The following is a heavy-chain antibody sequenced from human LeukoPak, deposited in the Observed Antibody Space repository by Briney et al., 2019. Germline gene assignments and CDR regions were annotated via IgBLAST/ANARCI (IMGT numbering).Heavy chain of an antibody. CDR2: ISWDGGST. CDR1: GFTFDDYT. CDR3: AKGPTVTTSWYYYMDV. Sequence: PGGSLRLSCAASGFTFDDYTMHWVRQAPGKGLERVSLISWDGGSTYYADSVKGRFTISRDNSKNSLYLQMNSLRTEDTALYYCAKGPTVTTSWYYYMDVWGKGTTVTVSS. D-gene: IGHD4-17*01. J-gene: IGHJ6*03. V-gene: IGHV3-43*01.